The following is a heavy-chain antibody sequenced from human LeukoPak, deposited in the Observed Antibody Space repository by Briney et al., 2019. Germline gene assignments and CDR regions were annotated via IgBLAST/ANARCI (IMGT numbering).Heavy chain of an antibody. CDR3: ARSGYCSSTSCYEDNWFDP. CDR1: GFTFSSYS. J-gene: IGHJ5*02. V-gene: IGHV3-48*01. CDR2: ISSSSSTI. Sequence: PGRSLRLSCAASGFTFSSYSMNWVRQAPGKGLEWVSYISSSSSTIYYADSVKGRFTISRDNAKNSLYLQMNSLRAEDTAVYYCARSGYCSSTSCYEDNWFDPWGQGTLVTVSS. D-gene: IGHD2-2*01.